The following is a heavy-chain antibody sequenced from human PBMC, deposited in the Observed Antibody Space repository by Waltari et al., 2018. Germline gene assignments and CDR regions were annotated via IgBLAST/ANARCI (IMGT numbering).Heavy chain of an antibody. V-gene: IGHV4-4*02. CDR2: VHFIGRS. CDR1: GDSLSSSNC. D-gene: IGHD2-15*01. J-gene: IGHJ4*02. CDR3: ARDRGRGLYLDS. Sequence: QLQLQESGPGLVEPSGTLSLTCDVSGDSLSSSNCWSWVRQSPGKGLEWIGQVHFIGRSIYNPSFASRVTVSLDTSTNQFSLKVSSATAADTAVYYCARDRGRGLYLDSWGQGILVTVSP.